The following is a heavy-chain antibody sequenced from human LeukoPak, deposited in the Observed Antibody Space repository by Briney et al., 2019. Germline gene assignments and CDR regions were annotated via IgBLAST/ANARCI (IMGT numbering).Heavy chain of an antibody. V-gene: IGHV3-23*01. J-gene: IGHJ4*02. CDR2: ISGSGGST. Sequence: GGSLRLSCVASGLTFDDYSMHWVRQAPGKGLEWVSAISGSGGSTYYADSVKGRFTISRDNSKNTLYLQMNSLRAEDTAVYYCAKEEPGYSSGYYWGQGTLVTVSS. D-gene: IGHD6-19*01. CDR3: AKEEPGYSSGYY. CDR1: GLTFDDYS.